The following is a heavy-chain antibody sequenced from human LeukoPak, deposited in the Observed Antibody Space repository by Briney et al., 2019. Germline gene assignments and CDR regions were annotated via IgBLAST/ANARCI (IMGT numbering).Heavy chain of an antibody. J-gene: IGHJ4*02. CDR3: TTGDGEINGSGWYLSGFDY. CDR1: RFTFNSYA. V-gene: IGHV3-15*01. CDR2: IKSKTDGGTT. Sequence: GGSLRLSCAASRFTFNSYAMSWVRQAPGKGLEWVGRIKSKTDGGTTDYAAPVKGRFTISRDDSKNTLYLQMNSLKTEDTAVYYCTTGDGEINGSGWYLSGFDYWGQGTLVTVSS. D-gene: IGHD6-19*01.